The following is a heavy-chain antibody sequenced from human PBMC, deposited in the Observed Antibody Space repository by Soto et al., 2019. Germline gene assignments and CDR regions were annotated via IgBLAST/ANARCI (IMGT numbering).Heavy chain of an antibody. V-gene: IGHV3-33*01. D-gene: IGHD1-1*01. CDR2: VWSDGNNK. CDR1: GFTFNTYG. Sequence: GGSLRLSCAASGFTFNTYGFHWVRQVPGKGLEWVAVVWSDGNNKYYADSVKGRFTISRDSSKNTLYLQMNSLRVEDTAVYYCARIQLDTIMALDYWGQGTPVTVSS. J-gene: IGHJ4*02. CDR3: ARIQLDTIMALDY.